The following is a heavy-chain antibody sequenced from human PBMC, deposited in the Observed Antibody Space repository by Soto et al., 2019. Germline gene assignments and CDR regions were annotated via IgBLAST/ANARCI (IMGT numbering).Heavy chain of an antibody. V-gene: IGHV6-1*01. J-gene: IGHJ6*02. CDR3: ARELSKAVAGTYYYYYGMDV. D-gene: IGHD6-19*01. CDR2: TYYRTKWYS. Sequence: SEALSASCVLSLDSLSSTRATGNWIMHSASSFPEWLGRTYYRTKWYSDYAVSVKSRITINPDTSKNQFSLQLNSVPPEDTAVYYCARELSKAVAGTYYYYYGMDVWGQGTTVTVSS. CDR1: LDSLSSTRAT.